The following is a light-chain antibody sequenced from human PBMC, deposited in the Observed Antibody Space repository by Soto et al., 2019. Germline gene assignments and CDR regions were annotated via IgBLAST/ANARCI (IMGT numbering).Light chain of an antibody. V-gene: IGLV2-14*01. CDR3: SSYVPGGPYV. CDR2: DVT. Sequence: QSVLTQPASVSGSPGHSITISCTGTSNDIGGHNAVSWYQQYSGEAPRLLIYDVTSRAAGVSNRFSASKSGNTASLTISGLQAEDEADYYCSSYVPGGPYVLGPGTKVTVL. J-gene: IGLJ1*01. CDR1: SNDIGGHNA.